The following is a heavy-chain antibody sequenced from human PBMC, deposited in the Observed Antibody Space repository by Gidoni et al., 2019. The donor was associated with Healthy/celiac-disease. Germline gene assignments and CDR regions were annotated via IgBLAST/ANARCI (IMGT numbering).Heavy chain of an antibody. CDR1: GFSLSTSGVG. CDR3: AHTVSGYSRPPGWFDP. V-gene: IGHV2-5*01. D-gene: IGHD6-13*01. Sequence: QITLKESGPTLVKPTQTRTLTCTFSGFSLSTSGVGVGWIRQPPGQALEWLALIYWNDDKRHSPSLKSRLTITKDTSKNHVVLTMTNIDPLDTATYYCAHTVSGYSRPPGWFDPWGQGTLVTVSS. CDR2: IYWNDDK. J-gene: IGHJ5*02.